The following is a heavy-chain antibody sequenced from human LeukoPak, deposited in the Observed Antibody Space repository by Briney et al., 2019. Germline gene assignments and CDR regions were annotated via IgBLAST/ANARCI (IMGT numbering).Heavy chain of an antibody. D-gene: IGHD1-1*01. CDR2: IHYSGST. Sequence: PSETLSLTCTVSGGSISSSSYDWGWIRQPPGKGLEWIGSIHYSGSTYYNPSLKSRVTISLDTSKNQLSLNLSSVTAADTAVYYWAKPYWAGTTTRGYSYYVDVWGKGTTVTVSS. CDR1: GGSISSSSYD. V-gene: IGHV4-39*01. CDR3: AKPYWAGTTTRGYSYYVDV. J-gene: IGHJ6*03.